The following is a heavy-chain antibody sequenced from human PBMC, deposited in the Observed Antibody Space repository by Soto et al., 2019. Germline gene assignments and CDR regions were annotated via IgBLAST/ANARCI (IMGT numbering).Heavy chain of an antibody. CDR2: ISGSGDST. D-gene: IGHD3-3*01. J-gene: IGHJ4*02. CDR1: GFTFSNYG. V-gene: IGHV3-23*01. CDR3: AKDSATFGRFDY. Sequence: GGSLRLSCAASGFTFSNYGMSWVRQCPGKGLEWVSTISGSGDSTYYADSVKGRFTISRDNSKNTLYVQMNSLRAEDAAVYYCAKDSATFGRFDYWGQGTLVTVSS.